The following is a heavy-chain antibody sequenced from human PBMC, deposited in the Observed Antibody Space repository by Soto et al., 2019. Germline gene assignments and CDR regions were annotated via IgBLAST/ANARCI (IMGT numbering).Heavy chain of an antibody. CDR1: GYTFTGYY. D-gene: IGHD3-10*01. CDR2: INPNSGGT. V-gene: IGHV1-2*04. Sequence: ASVKVSCKASGYTFTGYYMHCVLQSPLQGLEWMGWINPNSGGTNYAQKFQGWVTMTRDTSISTAYMELSRLRSDDTAVYYCARGLAMVRGVMCLGYWGQGTLVTVSS. CDR3: ARGLAMVRGVMCLGY. J-gene: IGHJ4*02.